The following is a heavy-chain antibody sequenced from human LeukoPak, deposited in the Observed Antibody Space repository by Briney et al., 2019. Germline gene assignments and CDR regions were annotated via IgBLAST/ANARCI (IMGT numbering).Heavy chain of an antibody. CDR1: GFTFSSYT. J-gene: IGHJ3*02. V-gene: IGHV3-21*01. D-gene: IGHD2-21*02. CDR2: ISSSSSYM. CDR3: AGHDLSLNAFDI. Sequence: PGGSLRLSCAASGFTFSSYTMNWVRQAPGKGLEWVSSISSSSSYMYYADSVKGRFTISRDNAKNSLYLQMNSLRAEDTAVYYCAGHDLSLNAFDIWGQGTMVTVSS.